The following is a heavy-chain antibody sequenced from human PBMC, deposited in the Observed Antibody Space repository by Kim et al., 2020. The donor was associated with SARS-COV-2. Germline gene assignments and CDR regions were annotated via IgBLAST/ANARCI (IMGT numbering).Heavy chain of an antibody. D-gene: IGHD3-10*01. CDR2: INTNTGNP. CDR3: ARSWFGEPGGEFQH. V-gene: IGHV7-4-1*02. J-gene: IGHJ1*01. Sequence: ASVKVSCKASGYTFTSYAMNWVRQAPGQGLEWMGWINTNTGNPTYARGFTGQYVFSLDTSVSTTYLQISSLKAEDTAVYYCARSWFGEPGGEFQHWGQGTLVTVSS. CDR1: GYTFTSYA.